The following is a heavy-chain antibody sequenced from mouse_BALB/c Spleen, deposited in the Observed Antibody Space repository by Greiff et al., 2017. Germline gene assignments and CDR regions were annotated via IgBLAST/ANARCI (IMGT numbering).Heavy chain of an antibody. Sequence: VMLVESGPGLVAPSQSLSITCTVSGFSLTGYGVNWVRQPPGKGLEWLGMIWGDGSPDYNSALKSRLGISKDTSKSQVFLKMNSLQTDDTARYYCARDEVRRGFAYWGQGTLVTVSA. CDR1: GFSLTGYG. CDR2: IWGDGSP. CDR3: ARDEVRRGFAY. V-gene: IGHV2-6-7*01. J-gene: IGHJ3*01. D-gene: IGHD2-14*01.